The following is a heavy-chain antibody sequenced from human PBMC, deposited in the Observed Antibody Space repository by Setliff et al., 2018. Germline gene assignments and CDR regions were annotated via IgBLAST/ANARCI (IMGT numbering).Heavy chain of an antibody. V-gene: IGHV1-18*01. CDR3: ARAPRLEWILPTFDY. D-gene: IGHD3-3*01. CDR1: DYPFLSYG. J-gene: IGHJ4*02. CDR2: ISAYTGNA. Sequence: SVKVSCKASDYPFLSYGISWVRQAPGQGPEWIGWISAYTGNADYAQNFQGRVTMTTDTSTNTAYMELRSLRSDDTAVYYCARAPRLEWILPTFDYWGQGTPVTVS.